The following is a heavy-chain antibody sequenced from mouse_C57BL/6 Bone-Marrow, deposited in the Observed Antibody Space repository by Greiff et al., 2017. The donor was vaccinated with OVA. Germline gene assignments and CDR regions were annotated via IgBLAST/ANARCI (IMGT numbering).Heavy chain of an antibody. J-gene: IGHJ4*01. Sequence: VQLQQPGAELVKPGASVKLSCKASGYTFTSYWMQWVKQRPGQGLEWIGEIEPSDSYTNYNQKFKGKATLTVDTSSSTAYMQLSSLTSEDSAVYYCAIYGSSPMDYWGQGTSVTVSS. CDR2: IEPSDSYT. V-gene: IGHV1-50*01. D-gene: IGHD1-1*01. CDR3: AIYGSSPMDY. CDR1: GYTFTSYW.